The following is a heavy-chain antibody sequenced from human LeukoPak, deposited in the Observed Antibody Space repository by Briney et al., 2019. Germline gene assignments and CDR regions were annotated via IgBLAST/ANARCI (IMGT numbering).Heavy chain of an antibody. V-gene: IGHV3-48*02. Sequence: PGGSLRLSCAASGFTFSSYSMNWVRQAPGKGLEWGSYISSSSSTIYYADSVKGRFTISRDNAKNSLYLQMNSLRDEDTAVYYCARGSSGWEYYFDYWGQGTLVTVSS. CDR1: GFTFSSYS. CDR3: ARGSSGWEYYFDY. D-gene: IGHD6-19*01. J-gene: IGHJ4*02. CDR2: ISSSSSTI.